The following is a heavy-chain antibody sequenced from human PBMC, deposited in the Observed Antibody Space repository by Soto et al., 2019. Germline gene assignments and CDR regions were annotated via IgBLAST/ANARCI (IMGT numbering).Heavy chain of an antibody. Sequence: GGSLRLSCAASGFTFSSYGMHWVRQAPGKGLEWVAVISYDGTNKYYADSVKGRFTISRDNSKNTLYLQMNSLRAEDTAVYYCAKDYDSSGPYPNYYYYYGMDVWGQGTTVTVSS. J-gene: IGHJ6*01. CDR3: AKDYDSSGPYPNYYYYYGMDV. CDR1: GFTFSSYG. CDR2: ISYDGTNK. D-gene: IGHD3-22*01. V-gene: IGHV3-30*18.